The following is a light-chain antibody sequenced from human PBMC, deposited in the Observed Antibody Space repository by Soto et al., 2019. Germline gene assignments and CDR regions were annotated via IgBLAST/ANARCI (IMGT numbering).Light chain of an antibody. CDR3: QQSYNTPIT. Sequence: PGDSATVSCRAGQSVKTNLAWYQQKPGQAPRLLIYGASTRATGISARFSGSGSGTEFTLTISGLEPADFATYFCQQSYNTPITFGQGTRLEIK. V-gene: IGKV3-15*01. J-gene: IGKJ5*01. CDR2: GAS. CDR1: QSVKTN.